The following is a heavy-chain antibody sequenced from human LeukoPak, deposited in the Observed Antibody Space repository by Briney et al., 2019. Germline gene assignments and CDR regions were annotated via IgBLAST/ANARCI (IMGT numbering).Heavy chain of an antibody. V-gene: IGHV4-39*01. J-gene: IGHJ5*02. D-gene: IGHD2-2*01. CDR1: GGSISSSSYY. Sequence: SETLSLTCTVSGGSISSSSYYWGRIRQPPGKGLEWIGSIHYSGSTYYNPSLKSRVTISVDTSKNQFSLKLSSVTAADTAVYYCASIVVVPAATLEAAWGQGTLVTVSS. CDR3: ASIVVVPAATLEAA. CDR2: IHYSGST.